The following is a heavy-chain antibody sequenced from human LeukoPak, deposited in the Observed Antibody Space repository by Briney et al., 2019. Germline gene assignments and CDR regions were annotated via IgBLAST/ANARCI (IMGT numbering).Heavy chain of an antibody. CDR2: INHSGST. J-gene: IGHJ4*02. V-gene: IGHV4-34*01. Sequence: SSETLSLTCAVYGGSFSGYYWSWIRQSPGKGLEWIGEINHSGSTNYNPSLKSRVTISVDTSKNQFSLKLSSVTAADTAVYYCARIELGDGYNLGYYFDYWGQGTLVTVSS. CDR3: ARIELGDGYNLGYYFDY. D-gene: IGHD5-12*01. CDR1: GGSFSGYY.